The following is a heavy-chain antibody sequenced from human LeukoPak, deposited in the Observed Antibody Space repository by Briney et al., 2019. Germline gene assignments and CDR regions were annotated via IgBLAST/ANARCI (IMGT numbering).Heavy chain of an antibody. Sequence: GGSLRLSCAASGFTFTTYSMNWVRQAPGEGLEWVAYLSSGHELYADSVKGRFTISRDNSKNTLYLQMNSLRAEDTAVYYCAKVTGSSSWLKYCFDYWGQGTLVTVSS. CDR3: AKVTGSSSWLKYCFDY. V-gene: IGHV3-48*01. CDR1: GFTFTTYS. D-gene: IGHD6-13*01. J-gene: IGHJ4*02. CDR2: LSSGHE.